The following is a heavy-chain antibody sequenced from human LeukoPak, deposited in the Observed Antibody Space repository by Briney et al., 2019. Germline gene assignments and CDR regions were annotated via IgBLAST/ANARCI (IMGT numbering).Heavy chain of an antibody. CDR3: AKVSNHYDSSQWYFDY. CDR2: ISYDGSNK. D-gene: IGHD3-22*01. J-gene: IGHJ4*02. Sequence: PGGSLRLSCAASGFTFSSYGMHWVRQAPGKGLEWVAVISYDGSNKYYADSVKGRFTISRDNSKNTLDLQMNSLRAADTAVYYCAKVSNHYDSSQWYFDYWGQGTLVTVSS. V-gene: IGHV3-30*18. CDR1: GFTFSSYG.